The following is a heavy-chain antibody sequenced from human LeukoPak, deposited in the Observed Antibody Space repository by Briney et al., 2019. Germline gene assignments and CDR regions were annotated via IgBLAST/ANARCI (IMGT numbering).Heavy chain of an antibody. D-gene: IGHD3-3*01. Sequence: ASVKVSCKASGYTFTSYAMHWVRQAPGQRLEWMGWINAGNGNTKYSQKFQGRVTITADESTSTAYMELSSLRSEDTAVYYCARDRLSSGDYDFWSGPYYFDYWGQGTLVTVSS. J-gene: IGHJ4*02. CDR2: INAGNGNT. CDR3: ARDRLSSGDYDFWSGPYYFDY. CDR1: GYTFTSYA. V-gene: IGHV1-3*01.